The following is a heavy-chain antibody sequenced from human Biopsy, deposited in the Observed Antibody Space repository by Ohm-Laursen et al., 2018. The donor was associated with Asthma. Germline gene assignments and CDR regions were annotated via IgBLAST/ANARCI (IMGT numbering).Heavy chain of an antibody. V-gene: IGHV4-34*01. Sequence: SDTLSLTCAVYGGSFSGYYWSWIRQPQGQGLEWIGEINHSGSTNYNPSLKRRVTISVDTSKNQFSLKLSSVTAADTAVYYCARAGQCSSTSCYNPGWFDPWGQGTPVTVSS. CDR3: ARAGQCSSTSCYNPGWFDP. CDR2: INHSGST. J-gene: IGHJ5*02. D-gene: IGHD2-2*01. CDR1: GGSFSGYY.